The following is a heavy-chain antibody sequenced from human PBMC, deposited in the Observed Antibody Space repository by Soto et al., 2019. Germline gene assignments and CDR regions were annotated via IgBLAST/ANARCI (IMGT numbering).Heavy chain of an antibody. V-gene: IGHV4-31*03. J-gene: IGHJ4*02. Sequence: SETLSLTCTVSGGSISSGGYYWSWIRQHPGKGLEWIGYIYYSGSTYYNPSLKSRVTISVDTSKNQFSLKLSSVTAADTAVYYCARTPTTVAGICYFDYWGQGTLVPSPQ. D-gene: IGHD6-19*01. CDR2: IYYSGST. CDR3: ARTPTTVAGICYFDY. CDR1: GGSISSGGYY.